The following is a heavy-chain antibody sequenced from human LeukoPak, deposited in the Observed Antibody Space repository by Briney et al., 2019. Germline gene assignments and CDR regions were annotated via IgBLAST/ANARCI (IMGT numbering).Heavy chain of an antibody. CDR3: ARNITMIVFDY. J-gene: IGHJ4*02. CDR1: GYSISSDYY. D-gene: IGHD3-22*01. Sequence: PSETLSLTCAVSGYSISSDYYWGWIRQPPGKGLEWIGSISHSGSTYYNPSLKSRVTISVATSKNHFSLKLSSVTAADTAVYYCARNITMIVFDYWGQGTLVTVSS. V-gene: IGHV4-38-2*01. CDR2: ISHSGST.